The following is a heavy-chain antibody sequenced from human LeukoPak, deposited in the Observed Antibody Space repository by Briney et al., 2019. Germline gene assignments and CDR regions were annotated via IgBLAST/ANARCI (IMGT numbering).Heavy chain of an antibody. V-gene: IGHV3-11*01. CDR2: ITNGGSTI. CDR1: GFTFSDYN. J-gene: IGHJ6*02. Sequence: SGGSLRLTCAASGFTFSDYNMNWVRQAPGKGLEWVSYITNGGSTIHHADSVKGRFTISRDNAKKTLYLQMNSLRAEDTAVYYCARSIGLTGGGVDVWGQGTTVTVSS. D-gene: IGHD3-9*01. CDR3: ARSIGLTGGGVDV.